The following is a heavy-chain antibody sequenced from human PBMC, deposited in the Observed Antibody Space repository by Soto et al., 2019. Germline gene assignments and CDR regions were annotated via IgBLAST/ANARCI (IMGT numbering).Heavy chain of an antibody. CDR3: ARDLVSDHGRT. D-gene: IGHD2-21*01. Sequence: GGSLRLSCAASGFTFSSYSMNRVRQAPGKGLEWVSSISSSSSYIYYADSVKGRFTISRDNAKNSLYLQMNSLRAEDMAVYYCARDLVSDHGRTWGQGTLVTVSS. CDR2: ISSSSSYI. V-gene: IGHV3-21*01. CDR1: GFTFSSYS. J-gene: IGHJ5*02.